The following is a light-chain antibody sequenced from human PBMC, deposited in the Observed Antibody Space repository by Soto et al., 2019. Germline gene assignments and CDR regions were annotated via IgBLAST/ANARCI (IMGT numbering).Light chain of an antibody. Sequence: EIVLSQSPATLSLSPGERATLSCRASQSVSSYLAWYQHKPGQAPRLLIYDASKRATGIPARFSGSGSGTDITLPISSLEPEDFAVYYCQQRSNWPPTWTFGQGTKVEVK. J-gene: IGKJ1*01. CDR1: QSVSSY. CDR3: QQRSNWPPTWT. V-gene: IGKV3-11*01. CDR2: DAS.